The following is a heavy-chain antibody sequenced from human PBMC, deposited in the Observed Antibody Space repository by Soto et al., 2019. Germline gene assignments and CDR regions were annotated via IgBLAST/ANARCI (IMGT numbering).Heavy chain of an antibody. D-gene: IGHD6-6*01. J-gene: IGHJ4*02. Sequence: QVQLVQSGAEVKKPGASVKVSCKASGYTFTSYGISWVRQAPGQGLEWMGWISAYNGNTNYAQQLQGRVTMTTDTSTSTADMELRSLISDDTAVYYCARVPHIRGQLAPFDYWGQGTLVTVSS. V-gene: IGHV1-18*01. CDR2: ISAYNGNT. CDR3: ARVPHIRGQLAPFDY. CDR1: GYTFTSYG.